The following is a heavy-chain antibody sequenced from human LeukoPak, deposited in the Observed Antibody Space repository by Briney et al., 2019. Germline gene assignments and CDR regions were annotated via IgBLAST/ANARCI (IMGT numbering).Heavy chain of an antibody. CDR3: ARGSRYRYDYVWGSYRYPTSDY. Sequence: ASVKVSCKASGYTFTSYGISWVRQAPGQGLEWMGWNSAYNGNTNYAQKLQGRVTMTTDTSTSTAYMELRSLRSDDTAVYYCARGSRYRYDYVWGSYRYPTSDYWGQGTLVTVSS. CDR2: NSAYNGNT. D-gene: IGHD3-16*02. J-gene: IGHJ4*02. CDR1: GYTFTSYG. V-gene: IGHV1-18*01.